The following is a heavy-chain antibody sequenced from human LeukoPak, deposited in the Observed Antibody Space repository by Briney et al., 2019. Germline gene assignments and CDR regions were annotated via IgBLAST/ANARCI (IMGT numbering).Heavy chain of an antibody. Sequence: PGGSLRLSCAASGFTFSSYSMNWVRQAPGKGLEWVSSISSSSSYIYYADSVKGRFTISRDNAKNSLYPQMNSLRAEDTAVYYCARGSEYSSGWYGSWGQGTLVTVSS. CDR1: GFTFSSYS. J-gene: IGHJ5*02. CDR3: ARGSEYSSGWYGS. D-gene: IGHD6-19*01. CDR2: ISSSSSYI. V-gene: IGHV3-21*01.